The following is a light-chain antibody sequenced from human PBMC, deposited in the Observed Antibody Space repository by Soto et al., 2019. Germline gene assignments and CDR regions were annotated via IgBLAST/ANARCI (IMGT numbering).Light chain of an antibody. CDR3: QQSYSTLSIT. CDR1: QSISSY. CDR2: AAS. Sequence: DIHMTQSPSSLSASVGDRFTITCRASQSISSYLNWYQQKPGKAPKLLIYAASSLQSGVPSRFSGSGSGTDFTLTISSLKPEDFATYYCQQSYSTLSITFGQGTRLEIK. J-gene: IGKJ5*01. V-gene: IGKV1-39*01.